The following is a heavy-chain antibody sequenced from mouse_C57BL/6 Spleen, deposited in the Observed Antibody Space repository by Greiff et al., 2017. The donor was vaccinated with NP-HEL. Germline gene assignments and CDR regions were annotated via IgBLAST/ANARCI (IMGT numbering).Heavy chain of an antibody. CDR3: ARAYYGSRSYWYFDV. J-gene: IGHJ1*03. CDR1: GFNIKDYY. CDR2: IDPEDGET. V-gene: IGHV14-2*01. D-gene: IGHD1-1*01. Sequence: DVKLQESGAELVKPGASVKLSCTASGFNIKDYYMHWVKQRTEQGLEWIGRIDPEDGETKYAPKFQGKATITADTSSNTAYLQLSSLTSEDTAVYYCARAYYGSRSYWYFDVWGTGTTVTVSS.